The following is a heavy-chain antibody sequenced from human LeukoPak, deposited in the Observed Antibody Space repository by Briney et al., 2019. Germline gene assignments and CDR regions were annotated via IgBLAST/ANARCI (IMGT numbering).Heavy chain of an antibody. J-gene: IGHJ5*02. CDR3: ARASTPWFDP. CDR2: IHTSGST. V-gene: IGHV4-4*07. Sequence: SETLSLTCTVSGGSISSYYWSWIRQPAGKGLGWIGRIHTSGSTNYNPSLKSRVTMSVDTSKNQFSLKLSSVTAADTAVYYCARASTPWFDPWGQGTLVTVSS. D-gene: IGHD2-2*01. CDR1: GGSISSYY.